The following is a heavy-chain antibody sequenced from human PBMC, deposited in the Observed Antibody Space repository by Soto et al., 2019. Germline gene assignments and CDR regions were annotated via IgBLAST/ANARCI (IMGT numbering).Heavy chain of an antibody. D-gene: IGHD6-19*01. CDR3: AKVRYSSPMGYYYGMDV. CDR2: IIPIFGTA. J-gene: IGHJ6*02. Sequence: QAQLEQSGGEVKKPGSSVKVSCKASRVAFSKFIVTWVRQAPGLGLEWVGGIIPIFGTANYAQKFQGRATINADESTSTSYMEVNNLRSEDTAVYYCAKVRYSSPMGYYYGMDVWGQGTTVTVSS. CDR1: RVAFSKFI. V-gene: IGHV1-69*01.